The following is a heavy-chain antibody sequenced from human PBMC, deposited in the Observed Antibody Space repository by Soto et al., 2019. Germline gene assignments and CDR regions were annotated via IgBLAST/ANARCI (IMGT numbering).Heavy chain of an antibody. D-gene: IGHD3-9*01. Sequence: TLSLTCTVSGGSISSGGYYWSWIRQHPGKGLEWIGYIYYSGSTYYNPSLKSRVTISVDTSKNQFSPKLSSVTAADTAVYYCASINYDILTGYYKRDYWGQGTLVTVSS. V-gene: IGHV4-31*03. CDR3: ASINYDILTGYYKRDY. J-gene: IGHJ4*02. CDR1: GGSISSGGYY. CDR2: IYYSGST.